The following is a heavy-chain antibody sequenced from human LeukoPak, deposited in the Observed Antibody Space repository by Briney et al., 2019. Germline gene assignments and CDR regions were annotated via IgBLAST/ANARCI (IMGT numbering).Heavy chain of an antibody. CDR1: GYTFTNYA. J-gene: IGHJ4*02. CDR2: INVGNADT. Sequence: ASVKVSCKASGYTFTNYAIHWVRQAPGQRLEWMGWINVGNADTKYSQKFQGRVTISRDTSASTAYMELSSLRSEDTAVYYCARDGSVVVNPTYYFDYWGQGTLVTVSP. D-gene: IGHD3-22*01. V-gene: IGHV1-3*01. CDR3: ARDGSVVVNPTYYFDY.